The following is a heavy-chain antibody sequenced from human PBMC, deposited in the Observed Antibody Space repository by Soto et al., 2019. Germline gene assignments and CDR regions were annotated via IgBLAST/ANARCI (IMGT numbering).Heavy chain of an antibody. D-gene: IGHD6-13*01. J-gene: IGHJ6*02. Sequence: GGSLRLSCAASGFTFSSYSMNWVRQAPGKGLEWVSSISSSSSYMYYADSVKGRFTISRDNAKNSLYLQMNSLRAEDTAVYYCARDHIAAADLDYYYYYGMDVWGQGTTVTVSS. CDR1: GFTFSSYS. CDR2: ISSSSSYM. CDR3: ARDHIAAADLDYYYYYGMDV. V-gene: IGHV3-21*01.